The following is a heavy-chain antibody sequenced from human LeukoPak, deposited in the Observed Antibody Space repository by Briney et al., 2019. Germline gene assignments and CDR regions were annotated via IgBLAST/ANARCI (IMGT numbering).Heavy chain of an antibody. CDR1: GYTFTSYD. D-gene: IGHD6-6*01. CDR3: ARLVGEYSSSSGGVGFDP. Sequence: ASVKVSCKASGYTFTSYDINWVRQATGHGLEWMGWMNPNSGSTGYAQKFQGRVTMTRNTSTSTAYMELSSLRSEDTAVYYCARLVGEYSSSSGGVGFDPWGQGTLVTVSS. V-gene: IGHV1-8*01. CDR2: MNPNSGST. J-gene: IGHJ5*02.